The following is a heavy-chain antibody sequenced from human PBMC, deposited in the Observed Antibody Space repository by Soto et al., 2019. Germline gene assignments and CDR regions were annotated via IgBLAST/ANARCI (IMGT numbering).Heavy chain of an antibody. CDR1: GFTFSSYW. J-gene: IGHJ4*02. D-gene: IGHD6-19*01. Sequence: GGSLRLSCAASGFTFSSYWMHWVRQAPGKGLVWVSRINRDGSRTNYADSVKGRFTISRDNAKKPLYLQMNSLGAEDTAVYYCAGGWSFDYWGQGTLVTVSS. CDR2: INRDGSRT. CDR3: AGGWSFDY. V-gene: IGHV3-74*01.